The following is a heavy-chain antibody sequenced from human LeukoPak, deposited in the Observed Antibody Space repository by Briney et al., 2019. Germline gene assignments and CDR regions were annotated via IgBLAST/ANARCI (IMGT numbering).Heavy chain of an antibody. CDR3: ARQVIPDNSLDI. CDR2: LSTDGTTT. J-gene: IGHJ3*02. D-gene: IGHD2-2*01. CDR1: GFTFSTYW. V-gene: IGHV3-74*01. Sequence: GGSLRLSCAASGFTFSTYWVHWVRLAPGKGLEWVSRLSTDGTTTVYADSVKGRFTISRDNVKNIMYLQLSSLRDEDTAVYYCARQVIPDNSLDIWGPGTTVTVSS.